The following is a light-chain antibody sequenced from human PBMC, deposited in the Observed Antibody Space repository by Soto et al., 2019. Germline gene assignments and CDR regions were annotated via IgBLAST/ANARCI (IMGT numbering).Light chain of an antibody. CDR3: QKYNRAPLT. V-gene: IGKV1-27*01. CDR2: AAS. J-gene: IGKJ4*01. Sequence: DIPMTQSPSSLSASVGDRVTITCRASPGISTYLAWYQQKPGKVPKLLIYAASTLQSGVPSRFSGSGSGTDFTLTISSLQPEDVATYYCQKYNRAPLTFGGGTKVEIK. CDR1: PGISTY.